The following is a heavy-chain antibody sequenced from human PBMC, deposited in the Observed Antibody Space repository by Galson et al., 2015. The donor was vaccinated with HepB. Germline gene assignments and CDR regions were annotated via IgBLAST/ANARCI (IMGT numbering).Heavy chain of an antibody. Sequence: ETLSLTCTVSDYSITNTYYYWVWTRQPPGKGLEWIGSINYSGSSYYNASLKSRVTISVDASKSHFSLKLSSMTAADTAVYYCARDRIAAAGPLDYWGQGTLVTVSS. J-gene: IGHJ4*02. V-gene: IGHV4-39*02. CDR2: INYSGSS. CDR3: ARDRIAAAGPLDY. CDR1: DYSITNTYYY. D-gene: IGHD6-13*01.